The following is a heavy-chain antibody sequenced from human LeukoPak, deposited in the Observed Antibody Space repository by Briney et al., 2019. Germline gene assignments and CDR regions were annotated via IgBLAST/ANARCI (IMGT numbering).Heavy chain of an antibody. CDR1: GFTFSSYD. V-gene: IGHV3-13*01. Sequence: GGSLRLSCAASGFTFSSYDMHWVRQATGKGLEWVSAIGTAGDTYYPGSVKGRFTISRENAKNSLYLQMNSLRAGDTAVYYCARGRNYYDSSAFDIWGHGTMVTVSS. CDR3: ARGRNYYDSSAFDI. D-gene: IGHD3-22*01. J-gene: IGHJ3*02. CDR2: IGTAGDT.